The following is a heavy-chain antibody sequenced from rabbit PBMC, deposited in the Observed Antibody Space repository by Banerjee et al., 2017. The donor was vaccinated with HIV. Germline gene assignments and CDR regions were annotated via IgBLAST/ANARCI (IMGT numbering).Heavy chain of an antibody. D-gene: IGHD1-1*01. CDR1: GFTISSYHT. V-gene: IGHV1S45*01. J-gene: IGHJ4*01. CDR3: ARGYWTDGLHL. CDR2: INAGSSGST. Sequence: QEQLKETGGGLVQPGESLTLSCKASGFTISSYHTGWVRQAPGKGLEWIACINAGSSGSTQYANWAKGRFTISKTSSTTVTLQMTSLTAADTATYFCARGYWTDGLHLLGPGTLVTV.